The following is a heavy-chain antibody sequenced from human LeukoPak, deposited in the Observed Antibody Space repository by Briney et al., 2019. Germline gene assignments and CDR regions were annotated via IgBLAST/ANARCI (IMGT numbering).Heavy chain of an antibody. CDR1: GGTFSSYA. V-gene: IGHV1-69*05. CDR2: IIPIFGTA. CDR3: ARVPNYYYYYMDV. Sequence: SVKVSCKASGGTFSSYAISWVRQAPGQGLEWMGGIIPIFGTANYAQKFLGRVTITTDESTSTAYMELSSLRSEDTAVYYCARVPNYYYYYMDVWGKGTTVTVSS. J-gene: IGHJ6*03.